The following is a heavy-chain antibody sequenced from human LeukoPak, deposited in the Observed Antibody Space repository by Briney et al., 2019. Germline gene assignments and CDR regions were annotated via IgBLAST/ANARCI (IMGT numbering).Heavy chain of an antibody. CDR1: GFTFSSYE. J-gene: IGHJ2*01. V-gene: IGHV3-53*01. CDR2: ISRSGST. D-gene: IGHD3-16*01. CDR3: ARVGDGNFDL. Sequence: PGGSLRLSCAASGFTFSSYEMNWVRQAPGKGLEWVSYISRSGSTYYADSVKGRFTISRDNSKNTLYLQMNSLRAEDTAVYYCARVGDGNFDLWGRGTLVTVSS.